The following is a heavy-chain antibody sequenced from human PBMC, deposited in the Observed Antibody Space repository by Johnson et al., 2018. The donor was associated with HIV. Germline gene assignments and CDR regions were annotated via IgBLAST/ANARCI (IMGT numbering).Heavy chain of an antibody. V-gene: IGHV3-7*05. D-gene: IGHD1-26*01. J-gene: IGHJ3*02. CDR2: IKQDGSEK. CDR3: ATFGGGSFHAFDI. CDR1: GFTFSSYW. Sequence: EVQLVESGGGLVQPGGSLRLSCAASGFTFSSYWMGWVRPAPGKGLEWVANIKQDGSEKYYVDSLKGRFTISRDNAKNSLYLQMNSLRAEDTAVYYCATFGGGSFHAFDIWGQGTMVTVSS.